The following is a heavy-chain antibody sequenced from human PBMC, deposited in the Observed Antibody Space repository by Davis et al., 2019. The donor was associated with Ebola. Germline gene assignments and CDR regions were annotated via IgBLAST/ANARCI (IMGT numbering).Heavy chain of an antibody. CDR3: VRDPALVVTGGGWFFGL. CDR1: GFSFSDYY. CDR2: ISSSGSTM. Sequence: GGSLRLSCTASGFSFSDYYMSWIRQAPGKGLEWVSYISSSGSTMYYADSVKGRFTVSRDNAKNSLYLQMNSLRAEDTAVYYCVRDPALVVTGGGWFFGLWGRGTLVTVSS. J-gene: IGHJ2*01. V-gene: IGHV3-11*04. D-gene: IGHD2-21*02.